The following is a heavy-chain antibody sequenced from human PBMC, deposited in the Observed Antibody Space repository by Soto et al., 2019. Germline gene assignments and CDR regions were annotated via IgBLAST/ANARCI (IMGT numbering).Heavy chain of an antibody. J-gene: IGHJ3*02. D-gene: IGHD3-9*01. CDR3: ARVYPTLVLRYFDWYSHDAFDI. V-gene: IGHV1-69*02. Sequence: SVKVSCKTSGGTFSNDIFTWVRQAPGQGLEWMGRIIPLLDITNYAQKFQGRVTITADKSTSTAYMELNSLRSEDTAVYYCARVYPTLVLRYFDWYSHDAFDIWGQGTMVTVSS. CDR2: IIPLLDIT. CDR1: GGTFSNDI.